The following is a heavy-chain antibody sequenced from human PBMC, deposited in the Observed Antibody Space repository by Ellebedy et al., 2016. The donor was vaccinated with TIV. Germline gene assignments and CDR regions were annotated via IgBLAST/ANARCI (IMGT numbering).Heavy chain of an antibody. CDR3: AKDPYSSSAWNRYFDN. J-gene: IGHJ4*02. Sequence: GGSLRLXCAASGFTFSTYAMSWVRQAPGKGLDWVSSLTGSGTNTYYADSVKGRFTISRDNSKNMLFLQMNSLRAEDTAVYYCAKDPYSSSAWNRYFDNWGQGTLVTVSS. V-gene: IGHV3-23*01. CDR2: LTGSGTNT. CDR1: GFTFSTYA. D-gene: IGHD6-6*01.